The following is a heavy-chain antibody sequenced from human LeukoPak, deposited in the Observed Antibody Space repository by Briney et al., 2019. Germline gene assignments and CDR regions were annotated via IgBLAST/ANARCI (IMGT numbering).Heavy chain of an antibody. D-gene: IGHD6-13*01. V-gene: IGHV4-59*01. CDR3: ARDLSYSSSRGAFDI. Sequence: SETLSLICTVSGGSISSYYWSWIRQPPGKGPEWIAYIYYSGSTHYNPSLKSRVTISVDTSKNQFSLKLSSVTAADTAVYYCARDLSYSSSRGAFDIWGRGTMVTVSS. CDR1: GGSISSYY. J-gene: IGHJ3*02. CDR2: IYYSGST.